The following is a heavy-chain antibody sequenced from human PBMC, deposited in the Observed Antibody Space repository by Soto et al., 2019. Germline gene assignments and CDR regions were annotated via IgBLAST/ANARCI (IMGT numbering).Heavy chain of an antibody. Sequence: EVQLVEAGGGLVKPGGSLRLSCAASGFTFSSYSMNCVRQAPGKGLEWVSSISSSSSYIYYAGSVKGRFTISRDNAKNALYLQMNSLRAEDTDVYYCARDLRVAAAGIVEESDYYYGLDVWGQGTTVTVSS. D-gene: IGHD6-13*01. CDR2: ISSSSSYI. CDR1: GFTFSSYS. J-gene: IGHJ6*02. V-gene: IGHV3-21*01. CDR3: ARDLRVAAAGIVEESDYYYGLDV.